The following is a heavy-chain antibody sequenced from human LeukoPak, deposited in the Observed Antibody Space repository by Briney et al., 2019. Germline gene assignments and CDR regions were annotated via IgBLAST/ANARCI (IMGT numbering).Heavy chain of an antibody. J-gene: IGHJ5*02. V-gene: IGHV4-34*01. CDR3: ARVVVLKGWFDP. CDR1: GGSFSGYY. Sequence: SETLSLTCAVYGGSFSGYYWSWIRQPPGKGLEWIGEINHSGSTNYNPSLKSRVTISVDKSKNQSSLKLSSVTAADTAVYYCARVVVLKGWFDPWGQGTLVTVSS. CDR2: INHSGST. D-gene: IGHD3-10*01.